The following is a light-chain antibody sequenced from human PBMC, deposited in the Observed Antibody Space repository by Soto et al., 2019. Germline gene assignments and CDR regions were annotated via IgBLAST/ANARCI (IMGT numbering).Light chain of an antibody. CDR1: SSNIGSNT. CDR2: SNN. J-gene: IGLJ2*01. V-gene: IGLV1-44*01. CDR3: AAWDYSLNGVV. Sequence: SVLTQPPSASGTPGQRVTISCSGSSSNIGSNTVNWYQQLPGTAPKLLIYSNNQRPSGVPDRFSGSKSGTSASLAISGLQSEDEADYYCAAWDYSLNGVVFGGGTKVTVL.